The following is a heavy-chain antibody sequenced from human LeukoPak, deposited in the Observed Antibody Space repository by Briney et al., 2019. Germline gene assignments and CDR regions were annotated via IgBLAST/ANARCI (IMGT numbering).Heavy chain of an antibody. J-gene: IGHJ4*02. CDR1: GGSFSGYY. Sequence: PSETLSLTCAVYGGSFSGYYWSWIRQPPGKGLEWIGEINHSGSTNYNPSLKSRVTISVDTSKNQFSLKLSSVTAADTAVYYCARARGSSWYHYRGQGTLVTVSS. CDR3: ARARGSSWYHY. V-gene: IGHV4-34*01. D-gene: IGHD6-13*01. CDR2: INHSGST.